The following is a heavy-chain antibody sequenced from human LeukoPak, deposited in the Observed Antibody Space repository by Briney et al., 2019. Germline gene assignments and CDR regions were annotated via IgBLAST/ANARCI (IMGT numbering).Heavy chain of an antibody. Sequence: SETLSLTCTVSSHSITNNYFGWIRQSPGKGLEWIGSISQRQITYYSPSLRSQVTVSRETSNKQFSLRLTSVTAGDTAIYYCVSHETPYYYIDVWGKGTPVTISS. CDR1: SHSITNNYF. CDR2: ISQRQIT. V-gene: IGHV4-38-2*02. CDR3: VSHETPYYYIDV. J-gene: IGHJ6*03.